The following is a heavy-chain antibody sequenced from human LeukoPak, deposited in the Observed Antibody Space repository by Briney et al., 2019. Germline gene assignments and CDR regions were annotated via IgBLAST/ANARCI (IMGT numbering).Heavy chain of an antibody. D-gene: IGHD2-15*01. CDR3: VRHSRVVAFDY. J-gene: IGHJ4*02. Sequence: KPSETLSLTCTVSGVSISNHYSSWIRQPPGKGLEWIGYIYYTGNTNYNPSLKSRVTISEDTSKNQVSLRLSSVTAADTAVYCCVRHSRVVAFDYWGQGNLVTVSS. V-gene: IGHV4-59*08. CDR2: IYYTGNT. CDR1: GVSISNHY.